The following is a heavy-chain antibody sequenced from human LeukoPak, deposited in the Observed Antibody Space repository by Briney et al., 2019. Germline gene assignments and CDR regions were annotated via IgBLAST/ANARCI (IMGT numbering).Heavy chain of an antibody. CDR3: ARDAEGYASTWYYDY. J-gene: IGHJ4*02. D-gene: IGHD6-13*01. Sequence: GGSLRLPCAASGFTFSNYGMNWVRQAPGKGLEWVSYISGRTSTIYYADSVKGRFTISRDNAKNSLYLQMASLRAEDTAVYYCARDAEGYASTWYYDYWGQGTLVTVSS. V-gene: IGHV3-48*04. CDR2: ISGRTSTI. CDR1: GFTFSNYG.